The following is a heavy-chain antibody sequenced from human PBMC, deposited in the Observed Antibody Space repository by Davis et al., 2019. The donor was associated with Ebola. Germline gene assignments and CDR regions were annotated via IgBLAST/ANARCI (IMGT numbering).Heavy chain of an antibody. Sequence: PGGSLRLSCKGSGYSFTSYWIGWVRQMPGKGLEWMGIIYPGDSDTRYSPSFQGQVTISADKSISTAYLQWSSLKASDTAMYYCARQSDFWSGYYYYYMDVWGKGTTVTVSS. CDR1: GYSFTSYW. CDR2: IYPGDSDT. CDR3: ARQSDFWSGYYYYYMDV. D-gene: IGHD3-3*01. J-gene: IGHJ6*03. V-gene: IGHV5-51*01.